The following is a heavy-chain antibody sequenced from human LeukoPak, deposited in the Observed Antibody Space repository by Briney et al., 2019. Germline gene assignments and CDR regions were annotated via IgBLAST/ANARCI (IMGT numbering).Heavy chain of an antibody. CDR2: SPSGTIT. V-gene: IGHV1-46*01. D-gene: IGHD5-24*01. CDR1: GYTFTTYY. Sequence: ASVKVSCKASGYTFTTYYIHWVRQAPGQGLISPSGTITSYAQKFQGRVTMTSDMSTRTVYMELSSLRSEDTAVYYCARVRDGYNDAYDIWGRGTMVTVSS. CDR3: ARVRDGYNDAYDI. J-gene: IGHJ3*02.